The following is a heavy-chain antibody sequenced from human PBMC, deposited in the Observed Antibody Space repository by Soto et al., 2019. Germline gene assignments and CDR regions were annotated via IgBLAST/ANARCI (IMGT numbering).Heavy chain of an antibody. Sequence: GGSLRLSCAASGFTFSSYGMHWVRQAPGKGLEWVAVIWYDGSNKYYADSVKGRFTISRDNSKNTLYLQMNSLRAEDTAVYYCAREVRDCTNGVCYYYYYYGMDVWGQGTTVTVSS. CDR3: AREVRDCTNGVCYYYYYYGMDV. CDR1: GFTFSSYG. J-gene: IGHJ6*02. D-gene: IGHD2-8*01. V-gene: IGHV3-33*01. CDR2: IWYDGSNK.